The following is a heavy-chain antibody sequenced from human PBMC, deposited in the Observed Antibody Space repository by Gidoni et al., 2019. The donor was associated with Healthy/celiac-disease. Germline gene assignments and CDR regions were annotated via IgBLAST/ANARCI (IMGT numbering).Heavy chain of an antibody. CDR1: GGTFSRYA. Sequence: QVQLVQSGAEVKKPGSSVKVSCKASGGTFSRYAISWVRRAPGQGLEWMGGIIPIFGTANYAQKFQGRVTITADKSTSTAYMELSSLRSEDTAVYYCARGRGDYYDSSGYYPDYYYYGMDVWGQGTTVTVSS. D-gene: IGHD3-22*01. V-gene: IGHV1-69*06. CDR3: ARGRGDYYDSSGYYPDYYYYGMDV. CDR2: IIPIFGTA. J-gene: IGHJ6*02.